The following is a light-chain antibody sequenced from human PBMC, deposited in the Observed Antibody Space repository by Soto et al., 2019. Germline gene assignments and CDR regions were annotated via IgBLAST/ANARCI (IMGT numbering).Light chain of an antibody. CDR1: QNIRNY. V-gene: IGKV1-5*01. CDR2: DAS. CDR3: QQFDTYRT. J-gene: IGKJ1*01. Sequence: DIQMTQSPSTLSASVGDRVTITCRASQNIRNYVAWYLHQHGKVPRLLIYDASTLESGVSSRFRGSGAGTVFTLTITSLQPDDFVTYYCQQFDTYRTFGQGTIVDVK.